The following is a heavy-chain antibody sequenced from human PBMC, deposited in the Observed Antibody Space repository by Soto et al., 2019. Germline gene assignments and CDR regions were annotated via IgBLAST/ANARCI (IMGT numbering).Heavy chain of an antibody. CDR3: ARGRDYYLYYFDY. D-gene: IGHD3-22*01. J-gene: IGHJ4*02. CDR2: IYYSGST. Sequence: SETLSLTCTVSGGSISSGGYYWSWIRQHPGKGLEWIGYIYYSGSTYYNPSLKSRVTISLDTSKSQFSLKLSSVTAADTAVYYCARGRDYYLYYFDYCGQGTLVTVSS. CDR1: GGSISSGGYY. V-gene: IGHV4-31*03.